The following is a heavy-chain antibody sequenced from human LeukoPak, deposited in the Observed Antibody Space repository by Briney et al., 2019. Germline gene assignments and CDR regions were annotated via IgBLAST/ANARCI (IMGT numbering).Heavy chain of an antibody. CDR2: ISYDGHNE. Sequence: GRSLKLSCAASGFTFSGYGMHWVRQAPGKGLEWVAVISYDGHNEYYADPVKGRFTISRDNSKNTVLLQMNSLRVEDTAVYYCAKGIGYGGMDVWGQGTTLIVSS. V-gene: IGHV3-30*18. J-gene: IGHJ6*02. D-gene: IGHD5-12*01. CDR3: AKGIGYGGMDV. CDR1: GFTFSGYG.